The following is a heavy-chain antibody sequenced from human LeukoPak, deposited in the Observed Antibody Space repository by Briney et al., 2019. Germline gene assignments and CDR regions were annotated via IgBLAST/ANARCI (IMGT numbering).Heavy chain of an antibody. CDR1: GFTFRSSW. J-gene: IGHJ4*02. CDR3: ARSRGDF. Sequence: GGSLRLSCAASGFTFRSSWMHWVRQAPGKGLVWVSRINSDGTTTGYADAVKGRFTISRDNSKNTLYLQMNSLRADDTALYYCARSRGDFWGQGTLVTVSS. CDR2: INSDGTTT. V-gene: IGHV3-74*01.